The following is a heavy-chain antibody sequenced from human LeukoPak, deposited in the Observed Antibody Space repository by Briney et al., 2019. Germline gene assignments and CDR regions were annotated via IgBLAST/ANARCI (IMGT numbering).Heavy chain of an antibody. J-gene: IGHJ4*02. V-gene: IGHV1-69*01. D-gene: IGHD5-18*01. CDR2: IIPIFGTA. CDR3: ARDRGDTAPYDY. CDR1: GGTFSSYA. Sequence: SVTVSCKASGGTFSSYAISWVRQAPGQGLEWMGGIIPIFGTANYAQKFQGRVTITADESTSTAYMELSSLRSEDTAVYYCARDRGDTAPYDYWGQGTLVTVSS.